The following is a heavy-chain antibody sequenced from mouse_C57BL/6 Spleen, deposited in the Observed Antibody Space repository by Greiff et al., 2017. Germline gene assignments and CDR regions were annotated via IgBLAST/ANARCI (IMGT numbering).Heavy chain of an antibody. CDR1: GFTFTSYW. J-gene: IGHJ2*01. V-gene: IGHV1-53*01. CDR2: INPSNGGT. D-gene: IGHD1-1*01. Sequence: QVQLQQPGTELVKPGASVKLSCTASGFTFTSYWMHWVTQRPGQGLELIGNINPSNGGTNYNEKFKSKATLTVDKSSSTAYMQRSSLTSEDAAGYYCARLSSSFFDYWGQGTTLTVSS. CDR3: ARLSSSFFDY.